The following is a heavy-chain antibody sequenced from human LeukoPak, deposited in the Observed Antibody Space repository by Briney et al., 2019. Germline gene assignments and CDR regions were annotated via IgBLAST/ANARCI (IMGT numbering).Heavy chain of an antibody. J-gene: IGHJ4*02. CDR2: ISGSGDST. CDR1: GFTFSTYA. Sequence: GGSLRLSCAASGFTFSTYAMSWVRQAPGKGLEWVSGISGSGDSTYYADSVKGRFTISRDSSKNTLYLQMNSLRAEDTAIYYCAKDQIGYCSGGSCYDFDYWGQGTLATVSS. D-gene: IGHD2-15*01. V-gene: IGHV3-23*01. CDR3: AKDQIGYCSGGSCYDFDY.